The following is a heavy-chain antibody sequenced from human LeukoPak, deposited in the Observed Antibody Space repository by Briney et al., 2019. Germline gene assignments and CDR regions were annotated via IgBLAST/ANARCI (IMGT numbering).Heavy chain of an antibody. CDR2: INHSGST. V-gene: IGHV4-34*01. Sequence: SETLSLTCAVYGGSFSGYYWSWIRQPPGKGLEWIGEINHSGSTYYNPSLKSRVTISVDTSKNQFSLKLSSVTAADTAVYYCATTLGYCGGGSCHNWGQGTLVTVSS. J-gene: IGHJ4*02. CDR1: GGSFSGYY. CDR3: ATTLGYCGGGSCHN. D-gene: IGHD2-15*01.